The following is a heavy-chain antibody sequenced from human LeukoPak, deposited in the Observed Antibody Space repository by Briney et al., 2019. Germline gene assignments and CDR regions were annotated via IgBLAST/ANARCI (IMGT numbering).Heavy chain of an antibody. CDR2: IYYSGST. D-gene: IGHD1-7*01. CDR1: GGSISSGDYY. CDR3: ARATDNWNYVQYWYFDL. Sequence: SKTLSLTCTVSGGSISSGDYYWSWIRQPPGKGLEWIGYIYYSGSTYYNPSLKSRVTISVDTSKNQFSLKLSSVTAADTAVYYCARATDNWNYVQYWYFDLWGRGTLVTVSS. V-gene: IGHV4-30-4*08. J-gene: IGHJ2*01.